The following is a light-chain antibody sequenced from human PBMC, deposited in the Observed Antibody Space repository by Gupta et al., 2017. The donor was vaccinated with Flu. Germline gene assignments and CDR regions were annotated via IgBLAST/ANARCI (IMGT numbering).Light chain of an antibody. Sequence: VTPGEPASISCRSSQSLLHSAGNNYLDWYQQKPGQSPRLLIYMVSTRDSGVPDRFSGSGSGTDFALKINRVEAEDIGIYYCMQATQSPLTFGEGTKVEFK. V-gene: IGKV2-28*01. CDR2: MVS. CDR1: QSLLHSAGNNY. J-gene: IGKJ4*01. CDR3: MQATQSPLT.